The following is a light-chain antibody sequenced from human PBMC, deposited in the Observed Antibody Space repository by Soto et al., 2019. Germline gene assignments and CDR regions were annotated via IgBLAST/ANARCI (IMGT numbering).Light chain of an antibody. CDR2: GAS. V-gene: IGKV3-15*01. Sequence: EIVLTQSPATLSVSPGERATLSCRASQSVSDNLAWYQQKRGQAPRLLIHGASTRATGIPARFSGSGSGTDFTLTISSLQSEDFAVYYCHQYDNWPPGYTFGHGTKLEI. CDR1: QSVSDN. CDR3: HQYDNWPPGYT. J-gene: IGKJ2*01.